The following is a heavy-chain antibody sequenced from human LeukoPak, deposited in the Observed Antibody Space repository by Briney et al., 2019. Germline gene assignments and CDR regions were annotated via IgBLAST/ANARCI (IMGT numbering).Heavy chain of an antibody. J-gene: IGHJ3*02. CDR2: INPNSGDT. Sequence: ASVKVSCKASGYTFTGYYMYWVRQAPGQGLEWMGWINPNSGDTNYAQKFQGWVTMTRDTSIRTAYMELSRLKSDDTAVYYCARWGIGDLRNTFDIWGHGTMVTVSS. CDR1: GYTFTGYY. CDR3: ARWGIGDLRNTFDI. V-gene: IGHV1-2*04. D-gene: IGHD3-10*01.